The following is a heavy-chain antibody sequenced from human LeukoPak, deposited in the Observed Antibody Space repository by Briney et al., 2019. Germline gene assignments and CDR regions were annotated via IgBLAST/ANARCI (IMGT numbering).Heavy chain of an antibody. V-gene: IGHV7-4-1*02. CDR2: INTNTGNP. J-gene: IGHJ4*02. CDR3: ARDWAYSSSWYITGDY. CDR1: GYTFTSYA. D-gene: IGHD6-13*01. Sequence: ASVKVSCKAPGYTFTSYAMNWVRQAPGQGLEWMGCINTNTGNPTYAQGFTGRFVFSLDTSVSTAYLQISSLKAEDTAVYYCARDWAYSSSWYITGDYWGQGTLVTVSS.